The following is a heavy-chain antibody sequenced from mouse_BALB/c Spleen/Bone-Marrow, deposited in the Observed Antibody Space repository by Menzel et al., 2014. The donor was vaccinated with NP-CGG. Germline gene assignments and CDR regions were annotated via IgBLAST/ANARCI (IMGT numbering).Heavy chain of an antibody. V-gene: IGHV1-14*01. D-gene: IGHD2-3*01. CDR3: AREGWLLRFDY. CDR1: GYTFXAYV. Sequence: VQLQQSGPELVKPGASVKMSCKASGYTFXAYVMHWVKQKPGQGLEWIGYINPYNDGTNYIEKFKGKATLTSDIPSSTADMELSSLTSEDSAVYYCAREGWLLRFDYWGQGTTLTVSS. J-gene: IGHJ2*01. CDR2: INPYNDGT.